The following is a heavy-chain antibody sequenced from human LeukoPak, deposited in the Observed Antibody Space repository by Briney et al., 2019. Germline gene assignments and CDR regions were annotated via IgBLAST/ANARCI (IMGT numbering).Heavy chain of an antibody. V-gene: IGHV4-4*02. CDR3: ARASTDSSSHRRSYYMDV. Sequence: SGTLSLTCAVSGGSISSSNWWSWVRQPPGQGLEWIGEIYHSGSTNYNPSLKSRVTISVDKSKNQFSLKLSSVTAADTAVYYCARASTDSSSHRRSYYMDVWGKGTTVTISS. CDR2: IYHSGST. J-gene: IGHJ6*03. D-gene: IGHD6-13*01. CDR1: GGSISSSNW.